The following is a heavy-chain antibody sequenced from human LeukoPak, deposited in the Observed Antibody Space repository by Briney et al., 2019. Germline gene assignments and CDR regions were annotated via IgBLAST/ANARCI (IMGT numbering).Heavy chain of an antibody. CDR1: GYTFTSYD. CDR3: ARIVVVPAAINSRYHNNWFDP. Sequence: GASVKVSCKASGYTFTSYDINWVRQATEQGLEWMGWMNPNSGNTGYAQKFQGRVTITRNTSISTAYMELSSLRSEDTAVYYCARIVVVPAAINSRYHNNWFDPWGQGTLVTVSS. J-gene: IGHJ5*02. V-gene: IGHV1-8*01. D-gene: IGHD2-2*02. CDR2: MNPNSGNT.